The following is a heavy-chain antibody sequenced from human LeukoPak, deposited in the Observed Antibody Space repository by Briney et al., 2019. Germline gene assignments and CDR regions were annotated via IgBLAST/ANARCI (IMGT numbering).Heavy chain of an antibody. V-gene: IGHV4-38-2*02. Sequence: SETLSLTCTVSGYSISSGYYWGWIRQPPGKGLEWIGSIYHSGSTYYNPSLKTRVTMSVDKSKNQFSLKLSSVTAADTAVYYCARASHDYGDYSHFDYWGQGTLVTVSS. CDR3: ARASHDYGDYSHFDY. J-gene: IGHJ4*02. D-gene: IGHD4-17*01. CDR2: IYHSGST. CDR1: GYSISSGYY.